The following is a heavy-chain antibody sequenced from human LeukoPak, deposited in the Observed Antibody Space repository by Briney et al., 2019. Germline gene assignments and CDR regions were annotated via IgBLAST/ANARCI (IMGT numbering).Heavy chain of an antibody. CDR1: GFTFDDYA. J-gene: IGHJ4*02. CDR3: AKERAVAGTGFDY. Sequence: GGSLRLSCAASGFTFDDYAMHWVRQAPGKGLGWVSGISWNSGSIGYADSVKGRFTISRDNAKNSLYLQMNSLRAEDTALYYCAKERAVAGTGFDYWGQGTLVTVSS. V-gene: IGHV3-9*01. D-gene: IGHD6-19*01. CDR2: ISWNSGSI.